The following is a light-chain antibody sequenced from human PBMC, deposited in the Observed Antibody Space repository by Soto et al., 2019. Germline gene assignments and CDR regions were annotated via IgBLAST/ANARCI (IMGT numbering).Light chain of an antibody. J-gene: IGLJ1*01. Sequence: QSALSPPRSVSGSPGRSVTIYCARTSRDVAGDNDVSSYAQHPRKAPELIIYDVSKRPSGVPDRFSCTKSGSTASLTISGLQAEDVADYYCSTYAGSYTDVFGTGTKVTVL. V-gene: IGLV2-11*01. CDR3: STYAGSYTDV. CDR1: SRDVAGDND. CDR2: DVS.